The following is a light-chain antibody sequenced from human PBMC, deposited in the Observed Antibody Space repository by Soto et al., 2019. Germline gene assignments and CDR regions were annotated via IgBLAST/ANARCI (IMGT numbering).Light chain of an antibody. CDR1: SSDVGFYNY. CDR3: CSYAGSYTFYV. CDR2: DVS. V-gene: IGLV2-11*01. Sequence: QSALTQPRSVSGSPGQSVTISCTGTSSDVGFYNYDSWYQQHPGKAPKLMIYDVSKRPSGVPDRFSGSKSGNTASLTISGLQAEDEADYYCCSYAGSYTFYVFGTGTKVTVL. J-gene: IGLJ1*01.